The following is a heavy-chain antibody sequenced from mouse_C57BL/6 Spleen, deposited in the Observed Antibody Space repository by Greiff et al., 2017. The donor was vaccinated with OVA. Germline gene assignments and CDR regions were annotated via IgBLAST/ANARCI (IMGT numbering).Heavy chain of an antibody. V-gene: IGHV1-18*01. CDR3: ARYGTAQDLWFAY. CDR1: GYTFTDYN. J-gene: IGHJ3*01. CDR2: INPNNGGT. Sequence: EVKVVESGPELVKPGASVKIPCKASGYTFTDYNMDWVKQSHGKSLEWIGDINPNNGGTIYNQKFKGKATLTVDKSSSTAYMELRSLTSEDTAVYYCARYGTAQDLWFAYWGQGTLVTVSA. D-gene: IGHD3-2*02.